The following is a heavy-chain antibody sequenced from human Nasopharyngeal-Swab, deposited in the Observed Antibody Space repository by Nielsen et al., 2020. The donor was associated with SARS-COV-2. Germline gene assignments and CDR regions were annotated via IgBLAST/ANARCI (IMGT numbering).Heavy chain of an antibody. V-gene: IGHV4-31*03. Sequence: LRLSCTVSGGSVSSGGYYWSWIRQHPGKGLEWIGYIYYSGSTYYNPSLKSRVTISIDTSKNQFSLNLSSVTAADTAVYYCARGLDHFYYDMDVWGQGTTVTVSS. CDR3: ARGLDHFYYDMDV. J-gene: IGHJ6*02. CDR1: GGSVSSGGYY. CDR2: IYYSGST.